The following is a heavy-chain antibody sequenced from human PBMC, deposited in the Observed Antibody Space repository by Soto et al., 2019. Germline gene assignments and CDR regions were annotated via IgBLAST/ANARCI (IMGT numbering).Heavy chain of an antibody. CDR1: GFTFSSYS. V-gene: IGHV3-21*01. Sequence: GGSLRLSCAASGFTFSSYSMNWVRQAPGKGLEWVSSISSSSSYIYYADSVKGRFTISRDNAKNSLYLQMNSLRAEDTAVYYCARGSGSYAIFDYWGQGTLVTVSS. J-gene: IGHJ4*02. CDR3: ARGSGSYAIFDY. CDR2: ISSSSSYI. D-gene: IGHD1-26*01.